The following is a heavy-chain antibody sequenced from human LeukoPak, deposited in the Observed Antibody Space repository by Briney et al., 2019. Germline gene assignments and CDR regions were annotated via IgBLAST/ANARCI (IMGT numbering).Heavy chain of an antibody. J-gene: IGHJ4*02. CDR1: GFTFSDYY. CDR2: ISSSGSTI. CDR3: ARDPIVVVPAAADY. D-gene: IGHD2-2*01. Sequence: GGSLRLSCAASGFTFSDYYMSWLRQAPGKGLEWVSYISSSGSTIYYADSVKGRFTISRDNAKNSLYLQMNSLRAEDTAVYYCARDPIVVVPAAADYWGQGTLVTVSS. V-gene: IGHV3-11*04.